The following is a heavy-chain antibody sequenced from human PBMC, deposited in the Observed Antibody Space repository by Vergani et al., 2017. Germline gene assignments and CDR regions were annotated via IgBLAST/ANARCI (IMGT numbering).Heavy chain of an antibody. CDR3: AKGAPEEYWGGDCEEYFQD. V-gene: IGHV3-30*18. Sequence: QVQLQESGGGVVKPGRSLRLSCAASGFTFSSYGTHWVRQAPGQGLEWVARVSFDGSRKYYADSVKGRFTLYRDNSRNTLHLQINSLRAEDTAVYYCAKGAPEEYWGGDCEEYFQDWGQGTLVTVSS. D-gene: IGHD2-21*02. CDR2: VSFDGSRK. CDR1: GFTFSSYG. J-gene: IGHJ1*01.